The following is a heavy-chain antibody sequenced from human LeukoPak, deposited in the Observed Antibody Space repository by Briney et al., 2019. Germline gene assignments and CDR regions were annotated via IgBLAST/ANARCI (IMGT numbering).Heavy chain of an antibody. CDR2: ISYDGSNK. D-gene: IGHD2-15*01. J-gene: IGHJ4*02. V-gene: IGHV3-30*18. CDR1: GFTFSSYG. CDR3: AKDTSGGSFDY. Sequence: GGSLRLSCAASGFTFSSYGMHWVRQAPGKGLEWVAVISYDGSNKYYADSVKGRFTISRDNSKNTLYLQMNSLRAEDTAVYYCAKDTSGGSFDYWGQGTLVTVSS.